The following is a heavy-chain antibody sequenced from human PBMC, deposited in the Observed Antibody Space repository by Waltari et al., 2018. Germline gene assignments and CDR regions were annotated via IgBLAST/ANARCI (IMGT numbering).Heavy chain of an antibody. Sequence: QVQLQESGPGLVKPSETLSLTCTVSGGSISSYYWSWIRQPPGKGLEWIGYIYYSGSTNYNPSLKSRVTISVDTSKNQFSLKLSSVTAADTAVYYCARLLPSYNWNHLVGLDYWGQGTLVTVSS. D-gene: IGHD1-20*01. CDR3: ARLLPSYNWNHLVGLDY. CDR1: GGSISSYY. V-gene: IGHV4-59*01. CDR2: IYYSGST. J-gene: IGHJ4*02.